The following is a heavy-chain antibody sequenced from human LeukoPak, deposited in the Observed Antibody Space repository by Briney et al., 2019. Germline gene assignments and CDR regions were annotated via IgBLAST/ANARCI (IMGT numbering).Heavy chain of an antibody. D-gene: IGHD1-26*01. CDR2: IKQDGSEK. V-gene: IGHV3-7*04. J-gene: IGHJ4*02. CDR3: ARYSGSYYGLDY. CDR1: GFTFSRYW. Sequence: GGSLRLSCAASGFTFSRYWMTWVRQAPGKGLEWVANIKQDGSEKYYVDSVKGRFTISRDNAKNSLYLQMNSLRAEDTAVYYWARYSGSYYGLDYWGQGTLVTVSS.